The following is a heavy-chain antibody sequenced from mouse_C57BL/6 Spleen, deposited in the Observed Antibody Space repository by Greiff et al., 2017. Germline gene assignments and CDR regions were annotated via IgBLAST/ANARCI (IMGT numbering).Heavy chain of an antibody. D-gene: IGHD2-1*01. CDR2: IYPGDGNT. V-gene: IGHV1-55*01. CDR3: ARGDYGNSDLDY. CDR1: GYTFTSYW. Sequence: VQLQQPGAELVKPGASVKMSCKASGYTFTSYWITWVKQRPGQGLEWIGDIYPGDGNTNYNEKFKGKATLTVDTSSSTAYMQLSSLTSEDSAVYSCARGDYGNSDLDYWGQGATLTVSS. J-gene: IGHJ2*01.